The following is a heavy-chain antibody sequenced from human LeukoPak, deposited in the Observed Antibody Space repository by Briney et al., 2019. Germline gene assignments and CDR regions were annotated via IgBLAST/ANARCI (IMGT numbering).Heavy chain of an antibody. CDR3: AAEGGISTFDY. D-gene: IGHD3-16*01. Sequence: GASVKVSCKASGYTFTGYYMHWVRQARGQRLEWIGWIVVGSGNTNYAQKFQERVTITRDMSTSTAYMELSSLRSEDTAVYYCAAEGGISTFDYWGQGTLVTVSS. V-gene: IGHV1-58*02. CDR2: IVVGSGNT. J-gene: IGHJ4*02. CDR1: GYTFTGYY.